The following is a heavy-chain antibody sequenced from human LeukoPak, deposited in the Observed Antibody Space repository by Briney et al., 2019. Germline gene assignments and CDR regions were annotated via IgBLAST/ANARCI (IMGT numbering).Heavy chain of an antibody. D-gene: IGHD2-15*01. CDR3: ARGVAAQWEDYYYYGMDV. V-gene: IGHV4-59*08. Sequence: SETLSLTCTVSGGSISSYYWSWIRQPPGKGLEWIGYIYYSGSTNYSPSLKSRVTISVDTSKNQFSLKLSSVTAADTAVYYCARGVAAQWEDYYYYGMDVWGQGTTVTVSS. CDR1: GGSISSYY. CDR2: IYYSGST. J-gene: IGHJ6*02.